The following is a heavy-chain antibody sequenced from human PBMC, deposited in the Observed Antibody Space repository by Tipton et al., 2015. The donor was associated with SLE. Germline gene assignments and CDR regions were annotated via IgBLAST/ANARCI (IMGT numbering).Heavy chain of an antibody. CDR3: ARYGSGPEMDV. D-gene: IGHD6-19*01. CDR1: GGSISSGDYY. Sequence: TLSLTCTVSGGSISSGDYYWSWIRQPPGKGLEWIGSIYYSGSTNYNPSLKSRVTISVDTSKNQFSLKLSSVTAADTAVYYCARYGSGPEMDVWGKGTTVTVSS. J-gene: IGHJ6*04. V-gene: IGHV4-61*08. CDR2: IYYSGST.